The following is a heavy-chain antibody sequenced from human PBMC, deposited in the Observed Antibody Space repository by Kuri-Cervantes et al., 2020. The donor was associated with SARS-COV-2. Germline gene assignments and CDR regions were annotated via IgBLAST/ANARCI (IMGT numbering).Heavy chain of an antibody. CDR3: ARAVGGFLEWLLYFDY. J-gene: IGHJ4*02. CDR2: IYYSGST. Sequence: SETLSLTCTVSGGSISSSSYYWGWIRQPPGKGLEWIGYIYYSGSTYYNPSLKSRVTISVDTSKNQFSLKLSSVTAADTAVYYCARAVGGFLEWLLYFDYWGQGTLVTVSS. V-gene: IGHV4-30-4*08. D-gene: IGHD3-3*01. CDR1: GGSISSSSYY.